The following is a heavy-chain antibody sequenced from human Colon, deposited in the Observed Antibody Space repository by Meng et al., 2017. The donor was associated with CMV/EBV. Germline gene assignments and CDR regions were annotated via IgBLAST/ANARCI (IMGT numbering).Heavy chain of an antibody. J-gene: IGHJ4*02. D-gene: IGHD4-17*01. CDR2: VTGSGAIT. Sequence: GESLKISCTASGFTFNSYALSWVRQPPGKGLQWVAAVTGSGAITYFADSVKGRFSISRDNSKNTVHLQMNSLRADDTAVYYCVRVGDYPGGYFDYWGLGTLVTVSS. V-gene: IGHV3-23*01. CDR3: VRVGDYPGGYFDY. CDR1: GFTFNSYA.